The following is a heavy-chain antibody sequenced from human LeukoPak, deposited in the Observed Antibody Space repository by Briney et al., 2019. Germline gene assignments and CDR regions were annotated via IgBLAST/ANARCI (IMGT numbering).Heavy chain of an antibody. CDR1: GGTFSSYA. CDR2: IIPIFGTA. J-gene: IGHJ6*02. CDR3: ASLNSIPYYYYGMDV. V-gene: IGHV1-69*13. Sequence: SVKVSCKASGGTFSSYAISWVRQAPGQGLEWMGGIIPIFGTANYAQKFQGRVTITADESTSTAYMELSSLRSEDTAVYYCASLNSIPYYYYGMDVWGQETTVTVSS. D-gene: IGHD4-23*01.